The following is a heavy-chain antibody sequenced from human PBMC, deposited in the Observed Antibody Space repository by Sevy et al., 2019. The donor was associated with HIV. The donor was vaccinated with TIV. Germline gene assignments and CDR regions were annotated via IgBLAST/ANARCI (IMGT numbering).Heavy chain of an antibody. J-gene: IGHJ3*02. CDR2: ISSNGGST. Sequence: GGSLRLSCSASGFTFSSYAMHWVRQAPGKGLEYVSAISSNGGSTYYANSGKGRFTISRDNSKNTLYLQMGSLRAEDTAVYYCVKDCGMERAFDIWGQGTMVTVSS. CDR1: GFTFSSYA. V-gene: IGHV3-64D*06. CDR3: VKDCGMERAFDI. D-gene: IGHD1-20*01.